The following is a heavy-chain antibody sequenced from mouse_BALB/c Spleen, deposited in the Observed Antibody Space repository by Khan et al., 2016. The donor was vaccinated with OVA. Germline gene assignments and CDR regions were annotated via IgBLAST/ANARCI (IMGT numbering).Heavy chain of an antibody. J-gene: IGHJ2*01. Sequence: VQLKESGPELVKPGASVKISCKASGYSFTGYFMNWVMQSHGKSLEWIGRINTHIGETFYNQKFKGKATLTVDESSSTAHMELRSLASEDSAVYYCARIYGSDFDYWGQGTPLTVSS. V-gene: IGHV1-20*02. CDR3: ARIYGSDFDY. CDR2: INTHIGET. CDR1: GYSFTGYF. D-gene: IGHD1-1*01.